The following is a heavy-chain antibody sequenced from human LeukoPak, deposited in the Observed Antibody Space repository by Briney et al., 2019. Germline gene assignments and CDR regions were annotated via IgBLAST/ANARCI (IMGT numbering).Heavy chain of an antibody. Sequence: PSETLSLTCAVYGGSFSGYYWSWIRQPPGKGLEWIGEINHSGSTNYNPSLKSRVTISVDTSKNQFSLKLSSVTAADTAVYYCARPYYDFWSGYQNWFDHWGQGTLVTVSS. CDR2: INHSGST. CDR3: ARPYYDFWSGYQNWFDH. J-gene: IGHJ5*02. V-gene: IGHV4-34*01. D-gene: IGHD3-3*01. CDR1: GGSFSGYY.